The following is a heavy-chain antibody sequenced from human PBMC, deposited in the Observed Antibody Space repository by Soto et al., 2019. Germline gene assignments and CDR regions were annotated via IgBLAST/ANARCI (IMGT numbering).Heavy chain of an antibody. CDR1: GGSISSSSYF. V-gene: IGHV4-39*01. Sequence: SETLSLTCSVSGGSISSSSYFWGWIRQPPGKGLEWIGSIYYSGSTYYNPSLKSRVTVSVDTSKNQFSLRLSSVTAADTAVYYCARHPSDFWFDPWGQGTPVTVSS. CDR2: IYYSGST. CDR3: ARHPSDFWFDP. J-gene: IGHJ5*02. D-gene: IGHD2-21*02.